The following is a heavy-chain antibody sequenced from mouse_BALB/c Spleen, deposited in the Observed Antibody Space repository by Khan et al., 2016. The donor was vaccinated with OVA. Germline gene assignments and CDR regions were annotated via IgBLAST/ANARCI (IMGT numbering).Heavy chain of an antibody. CDR3: ARRRGGYYFDY. Sequence: QVQLKQSAAELARPGASVKMSCKASGYTFTSNTMHWVKQRPGQGLEWIGYINPRSGYTDYNQKFKDKTTLSADKSSRTAYIQLSSLTSEDSAVYYCARRRGGYYFDYWGQGTTLTVSS. V-gene: IGHV1-4*02. J-gene: IGHJ2*01. CDR2: INPRSGYT. CDR1: GYTFTSNT.